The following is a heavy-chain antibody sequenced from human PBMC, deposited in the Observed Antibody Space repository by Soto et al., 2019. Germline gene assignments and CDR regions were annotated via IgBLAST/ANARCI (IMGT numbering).Heavy chain of an antibody. V-gene: IGHV4-31*03. J-gene: IGHJ3*02. CDR3: ARGGPLGNGAFDI. CDR1: GVSISSGGYY. Sequence: SETLSLTCTVSGVSISSGGYYWSWIRQHPGKGLEWIGYIYYSGSTYYNPSLKSRVTTSVDTSKNQFSLKLSSVTAADTAVYYCARGGPLGNGAFDIWGQGTMVTVSS. D-gene: IGHD2-8*01. CDR2: IYYSGST.